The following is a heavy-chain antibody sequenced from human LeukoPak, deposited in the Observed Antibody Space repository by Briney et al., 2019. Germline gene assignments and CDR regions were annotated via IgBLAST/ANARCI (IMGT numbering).Heavy chain of an antibody. J-gene: IGHJ4*02. CDR1: VGSISSSNSH. D-gene: IGHD2-21*01. Sequence: SETLSLTCTVSVGSISSSNSHWGWIRQPPGKGLEWIGTIYYSGSTYYNPSLKSRVTISVDTSKNQFSLKLSSVTATDTAVYYCARQAKAVVQYIDFDFWGQGTLVTVSS. V-gene: IGHV4-39*01. CDR2: IYYSGST. CDR3: ARQAKAVVQYIDFDF.